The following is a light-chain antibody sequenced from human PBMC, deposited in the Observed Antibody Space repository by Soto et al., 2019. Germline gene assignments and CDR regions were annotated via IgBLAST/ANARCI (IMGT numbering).Light chain of an antibody. Sequence: ELVLTQSPGTLSLSPGERATLSCRASQSVSSSYLAWYQQKPGQAPRLLIYGASSRATGIPDRFSGSGCGTDFTLTISRLEPEDFAVYYCQQYGSSPPGTFGQGTKVEIK. CDR2: GAS. J-gene: IGKJ1*01. V-gene: IGKV3-20*01. CDR1: QSVSSSY. CDR3: QQYGSSPPGT.